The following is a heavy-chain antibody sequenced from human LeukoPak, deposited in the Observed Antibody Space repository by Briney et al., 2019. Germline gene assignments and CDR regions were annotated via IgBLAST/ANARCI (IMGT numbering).Heavy chain of an antibody. V-gene: IGHV3-48*02. CDR2: ISSSSSII. J-gene: IGHJ3*02. D-gene: IGHD4/OR15-4a*01. CDR1: GFTFSSYS. CDR3: ARDSRTRCQHGAFDI. Sequence: GGSLRLSCAASGFTFSSYSMIWVRQAPGKGLEWVPYISSSSSIIYYADSVKGRFTISRDNAKNSLYLQMNSLRDEDTAVYYCARDSRTRCQHGAFDIWGQGTMVTVSS.